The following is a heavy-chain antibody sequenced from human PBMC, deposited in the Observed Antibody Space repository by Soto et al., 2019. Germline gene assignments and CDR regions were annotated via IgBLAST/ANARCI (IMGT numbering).Heavy chain of an antibody. CDR2: IVVGSGNT. Sequence: SVKVSCKASGFTFTSSAVQWVRQARGQRLEWIGWIVVGSGNTNYAQKFQERVTITRDMSTSTAYKELSSLRSEDTAVYYCVAVSNVWGSYRYTSRNWFDPWGQGTLVTVSS. CDR3: VAVSNVWGSYRYTSRNWFDP. J-gene: IGHJ5*02. D-gene: IGHD3-16*02. V-gene: IGHV1-58*01. CDR1: GFTFTSSA.